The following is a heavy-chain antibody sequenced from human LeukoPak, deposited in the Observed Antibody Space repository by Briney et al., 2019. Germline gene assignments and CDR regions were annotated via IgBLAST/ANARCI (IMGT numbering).Heavy chain of an antibody. Sequence: SETLSLTCTVSGGSISSYYWSWIRQPPGKGLEWIGYIYYSGSTDYNPSLKSRVTISVDTSKNQFSLKLSSVTAADTAAYYCAREAEWSGYFNNWGQGTLVTVSS. V-gene: IGHV4-59*12. CDR1: GGSISSYY. CDR2: IYYSGST. J-gene: IGHJ4*02. D-gene: IGHD3-3*01. CDR3: AREAEWSGYFNN.